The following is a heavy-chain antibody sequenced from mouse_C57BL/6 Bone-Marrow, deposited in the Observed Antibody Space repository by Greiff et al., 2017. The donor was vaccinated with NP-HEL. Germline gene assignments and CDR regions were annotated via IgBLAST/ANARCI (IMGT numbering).Heavy chain of an antibody. CDR3: ARNHYYGSSYRAMDY. V-gene: IGHV2-9-1*01. Sequence: VQRVESGPGLVAPSQSLSITCTVSGFSLTSYAISWVRQPPGKGLEWLGVIWTGGGTNYNSALKSRLSISKDNSKSQVSLKMNSLQTDDTARYYCARNHYYGSSYRAMDYWGQGTSVTVSS. D-gene: IGHD1-1*01. J-gene: IGHJ4*01. CDR1: GFSLTSYA. CDR2: IWTGGGT.